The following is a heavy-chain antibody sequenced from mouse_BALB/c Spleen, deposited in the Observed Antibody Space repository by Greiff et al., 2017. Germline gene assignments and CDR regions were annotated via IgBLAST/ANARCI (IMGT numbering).Heavy chain of an antibody. J-gene: IGHJ2*01. CDR3: ARRDYLDY. V-gene: IGHV5-17*02. CDR1: GFTFSSFG. Sequence: EVQLQESGGGLVQPGGSRKLSCAASGFTFSSFGMHWVRQAPEKGLEWVAYISSGSSTIYYADTVKGRFTISRDNPKNTLFLQMTSLRSEDTAMYYCARRDYLDYWGQGTTLTVSS. CDR2: ISSGSSTI.